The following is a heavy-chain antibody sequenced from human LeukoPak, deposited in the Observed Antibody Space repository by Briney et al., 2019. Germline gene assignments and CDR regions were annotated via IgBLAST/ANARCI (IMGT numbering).Heavy chain of an antibody. CDR1: GGSISSYY. Sequence: PSETLSLTCTVSGGSISSYYWSWIRQPPGKGLEWIGYIYYSGSTNYNPSLKSRATISVDTSKNQFSLKLSSVTAADTAVYYCARAAIAVAGTGFDYWGQGTLVTVSS. CDR2: IYYSGST. D-gene: IGHD6-19*01. V-gene: IGHV4-59*01. J-gene: IGHJ4*02. CDR3: ARAAIAVAGTGFDY.